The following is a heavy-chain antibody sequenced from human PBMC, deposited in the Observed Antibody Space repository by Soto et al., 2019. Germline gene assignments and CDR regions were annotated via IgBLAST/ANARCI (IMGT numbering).Heavy chain of an antibody. CDR2: IGGRGNSA. Sequence: GGSLRLSCAASGFIFTNYAMNWVRRAPGKGLEWVSVIGGRGNSAYYADSVQGRFTISRDNSKNTLSLQMSSLTADDTAIYYCVREGRGSFDFCGRGTMVTVSS. V-gene: IGHV3-23*01. J-gene: IGHJ3*01. CDR1: GFIFTNYA. CDR3: VREGRGSFDF. D-gene: IGHD5-12*01.